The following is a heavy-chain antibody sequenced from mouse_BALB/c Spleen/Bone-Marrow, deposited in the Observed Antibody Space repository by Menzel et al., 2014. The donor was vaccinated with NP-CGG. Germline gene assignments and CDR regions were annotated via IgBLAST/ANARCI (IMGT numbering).Heavy chain of an antibody. CDR1: GYSFTGYF. J-gene: IGHJ3*01. Sequence: EVKLEESGPELVKPGASVKISCKASGYSFTGYFMDWVKQSHGKSLEWIGRINPYNGDTFYNQKFKGKATLTVDKSSSTAHMELLSLTSEDSAVYYCGSGPAWFAYWGQGTLVTVSA. V-gene: IGHV1-37*01. CDR3: GSGPAWFAY. CDR2: INPYNGDT.